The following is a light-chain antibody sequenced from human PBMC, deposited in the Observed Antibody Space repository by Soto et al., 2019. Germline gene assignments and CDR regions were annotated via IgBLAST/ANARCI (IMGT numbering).Light chain of an antibody. J-gene: IGKJ2*01. Sequence: DIQMTQSPSSLSASVGDRVTITCRASQNIGTSLNWYQQRPGKAPQVLIYAASSLQSGVSSRFRGSGSGTNFTLTVSSLQPEDFAIYYCQQSSFTGYTFGQGTNLDI. CDR3: QQSSFTGYT. CDR1: QNIGTS. CDR2: AAS. V-gene: IGKV1-39*01.